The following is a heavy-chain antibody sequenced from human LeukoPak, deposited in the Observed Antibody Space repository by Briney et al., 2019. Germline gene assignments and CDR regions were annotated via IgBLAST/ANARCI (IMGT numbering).Heavy chain of an antibody. D-gene: IGHD6-13*01. V-gene: IGHV3-23*01. J-gene: IGHJ4*02. CDR2: ITGGGDTT. Sequence: GGSLRLSCAAAGFTFNNYAMNWVRQAPGKGLEWVSTITGGGDTTHYADSVKGRFTISRDNSKNTLYMQMNSLRAEDTAMYYCAKGGAVDGTLKFDYWGQRTLVTVSS. CDR3: AKGGAVDGTLKFDY. CDR1: GFTFNNYA.